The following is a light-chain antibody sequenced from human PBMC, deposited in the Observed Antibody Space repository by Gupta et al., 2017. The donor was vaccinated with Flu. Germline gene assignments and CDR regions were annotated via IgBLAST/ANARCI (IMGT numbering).Light chain of an antibody. V-gene: IGLV3-21*02. CDR2: DDG. J-gene: IGLJ2*01. CDR1: NIGSRS. CDR3: QVWDSSTDLVI. Sequence: GQTASITWGGDNIGSRSVQWHQQRPGQAPLLVVYDDGARPAGIPERFSGSNSGNTATLTISRVEAGDEADYYCQVWDSSTDLVIFGGGTKLTVL.